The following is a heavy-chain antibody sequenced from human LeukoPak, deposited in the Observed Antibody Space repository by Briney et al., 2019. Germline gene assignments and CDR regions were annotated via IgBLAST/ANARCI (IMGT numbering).Heavy chain of an antibody. Sequence: GGSLRLSCAASGFTFSSYSMNWLRQAPGKGLEWVSSISSSSSYIYYADSVKGRFTISRDNAKNSLYLQMNSLRAEDTAVYYCARTLDYDILTGALDYWGQGTLVTVSS. CDR1: GFTFSSYS. D-gene: IGHD3-9*01. J-gene: IGHJ4*02. CDR2: ISSSSSYI. CDR3: ARTLDYDILTGALDY. V-gene: IGHV3-21*01.